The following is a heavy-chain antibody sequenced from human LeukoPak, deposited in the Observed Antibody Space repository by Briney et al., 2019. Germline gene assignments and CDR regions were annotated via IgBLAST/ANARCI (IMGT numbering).Heavy chain of an antibody. CDR1: GFTFSSYW. D-gene: IGHD4-17*01. CDR3: ARTTVTTFYYFDY. Sequence: GGSLRLSCAASGFTFSSYWMSWVRQAPGKGLEWVANIKEDGSEKYYVDSVKGRFTISRDNAKNSLYLRMYSLRAEDTAVYYCARTTVTTFYYFDYWGQGTLVTVSS. J-gene: IGHJ4*02. V-gene: IGHV3-7*01. CDR2: IKEDGSEK.